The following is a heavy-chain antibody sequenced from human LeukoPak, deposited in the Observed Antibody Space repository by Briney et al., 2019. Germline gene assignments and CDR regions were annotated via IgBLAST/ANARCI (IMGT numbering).Heavy chain of an antibody. CDR2: IYHSGST. V-gene: IGHV4-4*02. J-gene: IGHJ4*02. D-gene: IGHD1-26*01. CDR3: ASLRSGSYGQRDY. CDR1: GGSISSSNW. Sequence: SGTLSLTCAVSGGSISSSNWWSWVRQPPGKGLEWIGGIYHSGSTNYNPSLKSRVTISVDKSKNQFSLKLSSVTAADTAVYYCASLRSGSYGQRDYWGQGTLVTVSS.